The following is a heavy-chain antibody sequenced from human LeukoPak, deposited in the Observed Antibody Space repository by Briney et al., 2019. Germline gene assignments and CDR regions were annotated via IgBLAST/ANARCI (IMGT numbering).Heavy chain of an antibody. J-gene: IGHJ4*02. D-gene: IGHD3-10*01. CDR1: GFTFSSYA. CDR3: AKDLVRGVIITLFDY. Sequence: PGGSLRLSCAASGFTFSSYAMSWVRQAPGKGLEWVSAISGSGGSTYCADSVKGRFTISRDNSKNTLYLQMNSLRAEDTAVYYCAKDLVRGVIITLFDYWGQGTLVTVSS. CDR2: ISGSGGST. V-gene: IGHV3-23*01.